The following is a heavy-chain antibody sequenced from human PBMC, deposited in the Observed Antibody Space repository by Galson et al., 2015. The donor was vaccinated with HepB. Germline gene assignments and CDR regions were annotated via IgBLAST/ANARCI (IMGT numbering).Heavy chain of an antibody. CDR1: GFTFSSYW. V-gene: IGHV3-74*01. Sequence: SLRLSCAASGFTFSSYWMHWVRQAPGKGLVWVSRINSDGSSTSYADSVKGRFTISRDNAKNTLYLQMNSLRAEDTAVYYCARVASGWYTVDYYYGMDVWGQGTTVTVSS. CDR2: INSDGSST. D-gene: IGHD6-19*01. J-gene: IGHJ6*02. CDR3: ARVASGWYTVDYYYGMDV.